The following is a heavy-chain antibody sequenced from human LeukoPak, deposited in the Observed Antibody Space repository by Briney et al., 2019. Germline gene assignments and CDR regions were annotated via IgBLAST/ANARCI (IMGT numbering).Heavy chain of an antibody. J-gene: IGHJ4*02. CDR1: GYTFTGYY. D-gene: IGHD3-22*01. CDR3: ARDERYDSSGYPFDQ. CDR2: INPNSGGT. V-gene: IGHV1-2*02. Sequence: ASVKVSCKASGYTFTGYYMRWVRQAPGQGLEWMGWINPNSGGTNYAQKFQGRVTMTRDTSISTAYMELSSLRSDDTAVYYCARDERYDSSGYPFDQWGQGTLVTVSS.